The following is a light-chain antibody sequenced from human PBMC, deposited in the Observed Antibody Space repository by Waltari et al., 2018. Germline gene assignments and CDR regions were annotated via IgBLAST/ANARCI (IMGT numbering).Light chain of an antibody. CDR3: QQYESFPVT. V-gene: IGKV1-5*03. J-gene: IGKJ1*01. Sequence: DLQMTQSPSTLSASVGDRVTITCRASPSVNRGLAWYQQKPRKAPKLLISTASASQNGVAPRFSGGGSGTEFTLIISNLQPDDSSTYYCQQYESFPVTFGHGTKVEIK. CDR1: PSVNRG. CDR2: TAS.